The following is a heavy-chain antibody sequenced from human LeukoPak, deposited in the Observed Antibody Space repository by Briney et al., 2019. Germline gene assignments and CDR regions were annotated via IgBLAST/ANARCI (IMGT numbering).Heavy chain of an antibody. CDR1: GFTVSSNY. D-gene: IGHD1-26*01. J-gene: IGHJ6*02. Sequence: PGGSLRLSCAASGFTVSSNYMSWVRQALGKGLEWVSVIYSGGSTYYADSVKGRFTISRHNSKNTLYLQMNSLRAEDTAVYYCARGVGFRVTELGMDVWGQGTTVTVSS. CDR2: IYSGGST. V-gene: IGHV3-53*04. CDR3: ARGVGFRVTELGMDV.